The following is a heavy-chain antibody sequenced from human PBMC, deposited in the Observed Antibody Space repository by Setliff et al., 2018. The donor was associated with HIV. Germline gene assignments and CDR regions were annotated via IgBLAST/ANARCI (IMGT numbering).Heavy chain of an antibody. CDR1: GGSISSGSYY. Sequence: SETLSLTCTVSGGSISSGSYYWNWIRQPAGKGLEWIGRIYTSGSTNYNPSLKSRVTISVDTSKNHFSLKLRSVTAADTAVYYCAQLGMVDDFDNWGQGTLVTSPQ. J-gene: IGHJ4*02. CDR2: IYTSGST. CDR3: AQLGMVDDFDN. D-gene: IGHD1-1*01. V-gene: IGHV4-61*02.